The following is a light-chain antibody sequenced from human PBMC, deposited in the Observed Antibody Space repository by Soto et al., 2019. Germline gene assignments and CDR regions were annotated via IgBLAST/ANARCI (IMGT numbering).Light chain of an antibody. CDR3: QQYGASPLT. V-gene: IGKV3-11*01. CDR1: QSVSVY. J-gene: IGKJ4*01. CDR2: DAS. Sequence: EIVLTQSPATLYLSPGERSTLSCRASQSVSVYLAWYQQKPGQAPRLLISDASDRAAGVPVRCSGSGSGTDFTLTSSRLEPEDFAVYYCQQYGASPLTFGGGTEVDIK.